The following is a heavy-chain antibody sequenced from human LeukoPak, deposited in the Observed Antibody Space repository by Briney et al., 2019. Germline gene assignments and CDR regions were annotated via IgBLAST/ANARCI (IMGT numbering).Heavy chain of an antibody. Sequence: ASVKVSCKASGYTFTGYYMHWVRQAPGQGLEWMGWINPNSGGTNYAQKFQGRVTMTRDTSISTAYMELSRLRSDDTAVYYCARDVGDYYGSGSYRNWFDPWGQGTLVTVSS. V-gene: IGHV1-2*02. D-gene: IGHD3-10*01. J-gene: IGHJ5*02. CDR2: INPNSGGT. CDR1: GYTFTGYY. CDR3: ARDVGDYYGSGSYRNWFDP.